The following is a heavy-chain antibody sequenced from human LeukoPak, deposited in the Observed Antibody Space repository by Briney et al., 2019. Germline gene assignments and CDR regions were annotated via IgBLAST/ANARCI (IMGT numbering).Heavy chain of an antibody. Sequence: GGSLRLSCAASGFTFSNYSINWVRQAPGKGLEWVSSISSGSTYIYYADSVKGRFTISRDNARNPLYLQMTSLRAEDTAVYYCASHFPFDYLGQGTLVTVSS. CDR2: ISSGSTYI. D-gene: IGHD2/OR15-2a*01. J-gene: IGHJ4*02. CDR1: GFTFSNYS. V-gene: IGHV3-21*01. CDR3: ASHFPFDY.